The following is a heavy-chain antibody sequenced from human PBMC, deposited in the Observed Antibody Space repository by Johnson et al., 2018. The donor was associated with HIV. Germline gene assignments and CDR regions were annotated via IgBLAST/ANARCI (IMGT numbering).Heavy chain of an antibody. CDR2: IRYDGGTK. CDR1: GFTFNTYG. Sequence: QVQLVESGGGVVHPGGSLRLSCAASGFTFNTYGMHWVRQAPGKGLEWVAFIRYDGGTKYYADSVKGRFTISRDNSKNTLYLQMNSLRAEDTAVYYCAKEQWFGELFSAFDIWGQGTMVTVSS. J-gene: IGHJ3*02. V-gene: IGHV3-30*02. D-gene: IGHD3-10*01. CDR3: AKEQWFGELFSAFDI.